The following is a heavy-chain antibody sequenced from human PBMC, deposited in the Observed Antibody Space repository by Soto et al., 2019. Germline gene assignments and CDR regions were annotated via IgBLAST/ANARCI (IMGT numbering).Heavy chain of an antibody. CDR1: GFTFSTHS. CDR3: ATRIVMPGKQYFES. CDR2: ISTSSTYI. Sequence: EGSLRLSCSASGFTFSTHSMHWVRQAPGKGLEWVSSISTSSTYIDYADSVKGRFTISRDNAKNSVFLQMSSLKAEDTAVYFCATRIVMPGKQYFESWGQGPLITVSS. J-gene: IGHJ4*02. V-gene: IGHV3-21*03. D-gene: IGHD2-2*01.